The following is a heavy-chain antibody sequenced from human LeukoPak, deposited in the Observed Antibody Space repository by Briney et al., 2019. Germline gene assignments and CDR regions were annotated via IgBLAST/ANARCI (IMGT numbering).Heavy chain of an antibody. Sequence: ASVKVSCKASGYTFTGYYMHWVRQAPGQGLEWMGWINPNNGDTSYAQKFQGRVTMTRDTSISTAYMELSSLTSDDTAAYYCARGRKMAAAGTESPALFDYWGQGTLVAVSS. CDR3: ARGRKMAAAGTESPALFDY. CDR2: INPNNGDT. D-gene: IGHD6-13*01. V-gene: IGHV1-2*02. CDR1: GYTFTGYY. J-gene: IGHJ4*02.